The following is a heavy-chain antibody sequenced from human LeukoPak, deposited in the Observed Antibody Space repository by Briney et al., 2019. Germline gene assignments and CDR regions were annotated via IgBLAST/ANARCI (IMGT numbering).Heavy chain of an antibody. J-gene: IGHJ6*03. Sequence: TSETLSLTCTVSGGSISSGSYYWSWIRQPAGKGLEWIGRIYTSGSTNYNPSLKSRVTISVDTSKNQFSLKLSSVTAADTAVYYCTMASYCYYYYMDVWGKGTTVTVSS. CDR1: GGSISSGSYY. V-gene: IGHV4-61*02. CDR3: TMASYCYYYYMDV. D-gene: IGHD3-10*01. CDR2: IYTSGST.